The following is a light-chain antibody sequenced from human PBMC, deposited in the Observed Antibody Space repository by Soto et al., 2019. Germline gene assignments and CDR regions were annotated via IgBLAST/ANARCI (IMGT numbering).Light chain of an antibody. CDR2: EVS. CDR1: SSDVGGYSY. Sequence: QSVLTQPPSASGSPGQSVTISCTGTSSDVGGYSYVSWYQQHPGKAPKLMIYEVSKRPSGVPARFSGSKSGNTASLTVSGLQAEDEADYFCSSYAGTSFVFGTGTKVTVL. CDR3: SSYAGTSFV. V-gene: IGLV2-8*01. J-gene: IGLJ1*01.